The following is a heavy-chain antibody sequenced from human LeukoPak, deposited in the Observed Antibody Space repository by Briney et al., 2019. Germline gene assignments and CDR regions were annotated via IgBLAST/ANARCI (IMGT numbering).Heavy chain of an antibody. CDR3: AKDTRGSGSYYNY. J-gene: IGHJ4*02. Sequence: PGGSLRLSCAASGFTFSSYAMSWVRQAPGKGLEWVSVISGSGGSTYYADSVKGRFTISRDNSKNTLYLRMNSLRAEDTAVYYCAKDTRGSGSYYNYWGQGTLVTVSS. CDR1: GFTFSSYA. D-gene: IGHD3-10*01. V-gene: IGHV3-23*01. CDR2: ISGSGGST.